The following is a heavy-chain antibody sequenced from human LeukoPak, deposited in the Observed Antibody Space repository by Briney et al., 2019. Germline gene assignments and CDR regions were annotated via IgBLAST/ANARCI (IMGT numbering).Heavy chain of an antibody. CDR1: GFTFDEHP. CDR3: AKKSGAPANFDY. D-gene: IGHD6-13*01. CDR2: VSGDGDST. V-gene: IGHV3-43*02. Sequence: GGSLRLSCAASGFTFDEHPMHWVRQGPGKGLEWVALVSGDGDSTSYAASVKGRFTISRDNSKNSVFLQMNSLRTEDTALYYCAKKSGAPANFDYWGQGTLVTASS. J-gene: IGHJ4*02.